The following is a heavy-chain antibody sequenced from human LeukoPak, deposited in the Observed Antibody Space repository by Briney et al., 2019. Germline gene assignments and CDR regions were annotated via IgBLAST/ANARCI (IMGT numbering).Heavy chain of an antibody. CDR3: ARHNWVYYGSGTRGAFDI. D-gene: IGHD3-10*01. J-gene: IGHJ3*02. CDR1: GASISGSGYY. V-gene: IGHV4-39*01. CDR2: IYYNGST. Sequence: SETLSLTCTVSGASISGSGYYWGWIRQPPGQGLEYIGDIYYNGSTYYNASLKSRVTTSVDTSKNQFSLKLSSVTAAVTAVYYCARHNWVYYGSGTRGAFDIWGQGTVVTVSS.